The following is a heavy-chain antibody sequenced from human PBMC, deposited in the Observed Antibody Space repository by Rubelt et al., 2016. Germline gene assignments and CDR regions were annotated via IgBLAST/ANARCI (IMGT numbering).Heavy chain of an antibody. CDR1: GFTFSSYS. J-gene: IGHJ4*02. CDR2: ISSSSSTI. Sequence: EVQLVESGGGLVQPGGSLRLSCAASGFTFSSYSMNWVRQAPGKGLEWVSYISSSSSTIYYADAVKGRFTISRDKAKNSLYLQMNSLGDEATAVYYCATQGYCSSTSCYGAYWGQGTLVTVSS. D-gene: IGHD2-2*01. CDR3: ATQGYCSSTSCYGAY. V-gene: IGHV3-48*02.